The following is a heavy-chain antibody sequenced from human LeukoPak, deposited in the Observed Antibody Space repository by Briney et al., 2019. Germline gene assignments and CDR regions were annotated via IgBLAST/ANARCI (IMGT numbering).Heavy chain of an antibody. Sequence: PSETLSLTCTVSGGSISNSNYYWGWIRQPPGKGLEWIGSIYSGGSTYYNPSLKSRVTIPVDTSKNQFSLKLSSVTAADTAVYHCARHTTSRGWYQLWGQGTLVTVSS. J-gene: IGHJ1*01. CDR3: ARHTTSRGWYQL. D-gene: IGHD6-19*01. CDR1: GGSISNSNYY. CDR2: IYSGGST. V-gene: IGHV4-39*01.